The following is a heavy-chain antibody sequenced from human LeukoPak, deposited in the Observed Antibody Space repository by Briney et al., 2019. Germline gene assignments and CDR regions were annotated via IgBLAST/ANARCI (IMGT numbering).Heavy chain of an antibody. D-gene: IGHD1-14*01. J-gene: IGHJ6*03. Sequence: SETLSLTCTVSGGSISSSSYYWGWIRQPPGKGLEWIGSIYYSGSTYYNPSLKSRVTISVDTSKNQFSLKLSSVTAADTAVYYCARKEPYRRYYYYYMDVWGKGTTVTVSS. CDR3: ARKEPYRRYYYYYMDV. V-gene: IGHV4-39*07. CDR2: IYYSGST. CDR1: GGSISSSSYY.